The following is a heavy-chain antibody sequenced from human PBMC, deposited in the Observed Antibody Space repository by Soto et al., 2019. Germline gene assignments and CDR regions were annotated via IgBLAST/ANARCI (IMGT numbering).Heavy chain of an antibody. CDR1: GYPFTSYF. CDR3: ARTLSGYTYGSRQFYFDS. J-gene: IGHJ4*02. V-gene: IGHV4-4*07. D-gene: IGHD5-18*01. CDR2: MFPRGST. Sequence: QVQLQESGPGLVKPSETLSLTGTVSGYPFTSYFWTWIRQPAGKGLDWIGHMFPRGSTNHHPSLNSRVTWSVDTSKTPFSLNLTSVTAADTAVYYCARTLSGYTYGSRQFYFDSWGQGILVTVSS.